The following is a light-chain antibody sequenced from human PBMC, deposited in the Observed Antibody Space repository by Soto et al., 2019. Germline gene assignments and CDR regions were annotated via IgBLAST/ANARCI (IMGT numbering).Light chain of an antibody. CDR3: QQRSNWPPIFT. V-gene: IGKV3-11*01. CDR2: DAS. CDR1: QSVSSY. Sequence: EIVLTQSPATLSLSPGERATLSCRASQSVSSYLAWYQQKPGQAPRLLIYDASNRATGIPARFSGSGSGTDFTLTISRLEPEDFAFYYCQQRSNWPPIFTFGPGTKVDLK. J-gene: IGKJ3*01.